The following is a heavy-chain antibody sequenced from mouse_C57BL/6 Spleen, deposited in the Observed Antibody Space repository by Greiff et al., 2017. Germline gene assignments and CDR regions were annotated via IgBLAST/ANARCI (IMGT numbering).Heavy chain of an antibody. V-gene: IGHV2-9-1*01. CDR2: IWTGGGT. CDR1: GFSLTSYA. Sequence: VKLEESGPGLVAPSQSLSITCTVSGFSLTSYAISWVRQPPGKGLEWLGVIWTGGGTNYNSALKSRLSISKDNSKSQVFLKMNSLQTDDTARYYCARNPAQALYYFDYWGQGTTLTVSS. D-gene: IGHD3-2*02. CDR3: ARNPAQALYYFDY. J-gene: IGHJ2*01.